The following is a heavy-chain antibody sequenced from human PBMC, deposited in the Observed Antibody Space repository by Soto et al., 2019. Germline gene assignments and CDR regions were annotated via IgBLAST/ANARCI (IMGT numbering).Heavy chain of an antibody. D-gene: IGHD6-6*01. CDR1: GFTFSSYW. V-gene: IGHV3-74*01. J-gene: IGHJ6*02. Sequence: GGSLRLSCAASGFTFSSYWMHWVRQAPGKGLVWVSRINSDGSSTSYADSVKGRFTISRDNAKNTLYLQMNSLRAEDTAVYYCVRTFPRGSSSPGGYYYGMDVWGQGTTITVSS. CDR2: INSDGSST. CDR3: VRTFPRGSSSPGGYYYGMDV.